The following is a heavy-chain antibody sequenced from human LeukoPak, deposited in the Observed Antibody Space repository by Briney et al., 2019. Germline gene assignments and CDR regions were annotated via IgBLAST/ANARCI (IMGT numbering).Heavy chain of an antibody. V-gene: IGHV4-59*01. CDR1: GGSISSYY. CDR3: ARDRDGLFDY. J-gene: IGHJ4*02. D-gene: IGHD5-24*01. CDR2: IYYSGST. Sequence: PSETLSLTCTVSGGSISSYYWSWTRQPPGKGLEWIGYIYYSGSTNYNPSLKSRVTISVDTSKNQFSLKLSSVTAADTAVYYCARDRDGLFDYWGQGTLVTVSS.